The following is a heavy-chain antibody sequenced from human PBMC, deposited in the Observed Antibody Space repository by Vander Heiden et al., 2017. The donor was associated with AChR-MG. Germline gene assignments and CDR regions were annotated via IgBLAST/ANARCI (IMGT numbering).Heavy chain of an antibody. CDR3: ARPRANIYHDSAGSYYYGMDV. J-gene: IGHJ6*02. Sequence: QVQLVQSGAEVKKPGSSVKVSCKASGGTFSSYALSWVRQAPGQGLEWMGGIIPIFGTANYAQKFQGRVTMTADESTSTAYMELSSLRSEDTALYYCARPRANIYHDSAGSYYYGMDVWGQGPTVTVSS. CDR2: IIPIFGTA. CDR1: GGTFSSYA. D-gene: IGHD1-1*01. V-gene: IGHV1-69*01.